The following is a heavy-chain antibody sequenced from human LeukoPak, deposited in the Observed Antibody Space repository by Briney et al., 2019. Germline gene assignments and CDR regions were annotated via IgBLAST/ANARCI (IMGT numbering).Heavy chain of an antibody. CDR2: INPNSGGT. V-gene: IGHV1-2*02. CDR1: GYTFTGYY. Sequence: ASVKVSCKASGYTFTGYYMHWVRQAPGQGLEWMGWINPNSGGTNYAQKFQGRVTMTRDTSISTAYMELSRLRSDDTAVYYCARPQDIVVVPAAIGGHWFAPWGQGTLVTVSS. J-gene: IGHJ5*02. CDR3: ARPQDIVVVPAAIGGHWFAP. D-gene: IGHD2-2*01.